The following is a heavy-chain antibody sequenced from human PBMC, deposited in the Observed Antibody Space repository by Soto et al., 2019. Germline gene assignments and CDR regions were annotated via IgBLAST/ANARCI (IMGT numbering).Heavy chain of an antibody. CDR3: ARGSQPHSSSWRAEYFQQ. CDR1: GWSFSGYY. V-gene: IGHV4-34*01. J-gene: IGHJ1*01. D-gene: IGHD6-13*01. CDR2: INHSGST. Sequence: QSLPCAVYGWSFSGYYWSWIRQPPGKGLEWIGEINHSGSTNYNPSLKSRVTISVDTSKNQFSLKLSSVTAADTAVYYCARGSQPHSSSWRAEYFQQWAQGTLVTVSS.